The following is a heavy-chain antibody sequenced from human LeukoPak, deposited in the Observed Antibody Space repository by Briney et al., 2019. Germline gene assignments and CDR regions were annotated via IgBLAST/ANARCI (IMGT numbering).Heavy chain of an antibody. D-gene: IGHD5-24*01. CDR1: GGSVSSGSYY. J-gene: IGHJ4*02. CDR2: IYYSGST. CDR3: AARYNTLKYYFDY. Sequence: PSETLSLTCTVSGGSVSSGSYYWSWIRQPPGKGLDWIGYIYYSGSTNYNPSLKSRVTISVDTSKNQFSLKLSSVTAADTAVYYCAARYNTLKYYFDYWGQGTLVTVSS. V-gene: IGHV4-61*01.